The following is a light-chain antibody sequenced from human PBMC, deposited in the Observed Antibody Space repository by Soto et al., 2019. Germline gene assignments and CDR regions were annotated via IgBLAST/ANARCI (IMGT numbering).Light chain of an antibody. CDR3: MQALETPFT. Sequence: DIVMTQSPLSLPVTPGEPASISCRSSQSLLHSNEYNYLDWYVQKPGQSPQLLIYLGSNRASGVPDRFTGSGSGTDFTLKISRVEAEDVGVYYCMQALETPFTFGPGTKVDVK. CDR2: LGS. CDR1: QSLLHSNEYNY. J-gene: IGKJ3*01. V-gene: IGKV2-28*01.